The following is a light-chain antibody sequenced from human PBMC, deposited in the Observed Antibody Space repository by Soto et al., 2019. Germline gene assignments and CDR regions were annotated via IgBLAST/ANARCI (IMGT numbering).Light chain of an antibody. CDR1: QSISSW. Sequence: DIQMTQSPSTLSASVGDRVTITCRASQSISSWLAWYQQKPGKAPRLLIYDASRLENGVPPRFSGSGSGTEFTLTISSLQPDDFATYYCQQYSTSSRTFGQGTKVDIK. V-gene: IGKV1-5*01. J-gene: IGKJ1*01. CDR3: QQYSTSSRT. CDR2: DAS.